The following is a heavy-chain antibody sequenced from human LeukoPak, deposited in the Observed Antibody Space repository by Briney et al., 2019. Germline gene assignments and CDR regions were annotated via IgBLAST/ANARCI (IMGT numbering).Heavy chain of an antibody. J-gene: IGHJ4*02. Sequence: GGSLRLSCAASGFTFSSYWMHWVRQAPGKGPVWVSRINNDGSGTTYADSVKGRFTISRDDAKNTLYLQMNSLRAEDTAVYYCAREDDFWSGPSYFDYWGQGTLVTVSS. D-gene: IGHD3-3*01. V-gene: IGHV3-74*01. CDR1: GFTFSSYW. CDR3: AREDDFWSGPSYFDY. CDR2: INNDGSGT.